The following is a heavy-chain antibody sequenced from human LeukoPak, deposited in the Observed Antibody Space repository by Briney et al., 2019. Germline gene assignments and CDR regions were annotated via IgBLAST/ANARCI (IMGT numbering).Heavy chain of an antibody. D-gene: IGHD6-19*01. CDR3: ARDSRGGGGWYGYFDL. CDR2: ISPSSFSI. V-gene: IGHV3-21*01. Sequence: GGSLRLSCAASGFIFSTYTMNWVRQAPGKGLEWVSSISPSSFSIYYADSVKGRFTISRDSAKNSLYLQMNSLRAEDTAIYYCARDSRGGGGWYGYFDLWGRGTLVTVSS. CDR1: GFIFSTYT. J-gene: IGHJ2*01.